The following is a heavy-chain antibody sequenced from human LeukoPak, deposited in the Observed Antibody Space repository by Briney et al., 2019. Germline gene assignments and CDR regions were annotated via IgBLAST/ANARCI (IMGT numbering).Heavy chain of an antibody. V-gene: IGHV4-34*01. J-gene: IGHJ3*02. D-gene: IGHD3-10*01. Sequence: SETLSLTCAVYGGSFGHYWWSWIRRPPGKGLEWIGEINHSGSTNYKSSLKSRVTISADTSKKQFSLRLTSATAADTAVYYCARITWDASGAWDFDIWGQGTMVTVSS. CDR2: INHSGST. CDR1: GGSFGHYW. CDR3: ARITWDASGAWDFDI.